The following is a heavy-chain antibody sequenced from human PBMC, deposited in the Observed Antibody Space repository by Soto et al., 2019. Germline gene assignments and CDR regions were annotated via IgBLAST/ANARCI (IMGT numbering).Heavy chain of an antibody. CDR2: ISAHNGNT. V-gene: IGHV1-18*01. Sequence: QVHLVQSGAEVKKPGASVKVSCKGSGYTFTSYGITWVRQAPGQGLEWMGWISAHNGNTDYAQKLQGRVTVTRDTSTSTAYMELRSLRSDDGAVYCCARGGYGDYWGEGAVVTVSS. CDR1: GYTFTSYG. CDR3: ARGGYGDY. J-gene: IGHJ4*02. D-gene: IGHD1-1*01.